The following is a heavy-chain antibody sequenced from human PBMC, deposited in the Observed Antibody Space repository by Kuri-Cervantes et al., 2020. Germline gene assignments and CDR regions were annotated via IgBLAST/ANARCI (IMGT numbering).Heavy chain of an antibody. CDR1: GFAFSTCW. CDR3: ARGGVVVVAATPY. Sequence: GESLKISCVASGFAFSTCWMSWVRQGPGKGLEWVANIKQGGCEKYYVDSVNGRFTISRDNAKNTLYLQMNSLRAEDTAVYYCARGGVVVVAATPYWGQGTLVTVSS. D-gene: IGHD2-15*01. J-gene: IGHJ4*02. CDR2: IKQGGCEK. V-gene: IGHV3-7*04.